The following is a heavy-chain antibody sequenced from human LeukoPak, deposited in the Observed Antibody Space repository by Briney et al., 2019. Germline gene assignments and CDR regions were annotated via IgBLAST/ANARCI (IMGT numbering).Heavy chain of an antibody. Sequence: PGGSLRLSCVASGFTFTDYFMSWVRQAPGKGLEWVASIKHNGGEKYYVDSVKGRFTISRDNAKNSLYLEMSSLRVEDTAVYYCAKRGPIYSSSPGNYFDYWGQGTLVTVSS. CDR1: GFTFTDYF. J-gene: IGHJ4*02. CDR3: AKRGPIYSSSPGNYFDY. D-gene: IGHD6-6*01. V-gene: IGHV3-7*01. CDR2: IKHNGGEK.